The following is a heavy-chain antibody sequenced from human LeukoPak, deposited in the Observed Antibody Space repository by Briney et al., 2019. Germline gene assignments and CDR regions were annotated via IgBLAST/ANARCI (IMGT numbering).Heavy chain of an antibody. CDR2: ISYDGSNK. Sequence: GRSLRPSCAASGFTFSSYAMHWVRQAPGKGLEWVAVISYDGSNKYYADSVKGRFTISRDNSKNTLYLQMNSLRAEDTAVYYCASVWNSYGHDYWGQGTLVTVSS. CDR3: ASVWNSYGHDY. CDR1: GFTFSSYA. D-gene: IGHD5-18*01. V-gene: IGHV3-30*04. J-gene: IGHJ4*02.